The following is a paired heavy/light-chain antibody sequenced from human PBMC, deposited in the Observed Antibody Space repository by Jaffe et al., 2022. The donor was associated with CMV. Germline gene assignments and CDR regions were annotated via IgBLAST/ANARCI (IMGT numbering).Heavy chain of an antibody. V-gene: IGHV4-34*01. CDR2: INHSGST. D-gene: IGHD6-19*01. CDR3: ARGGPTPYSSGWYRSGNWFDP. J-gene: IGHJ5*02. Sequence: QVQLQQWGAGLLKPSETLSLTCAVYGGSFSGYYWSWIRQPPGKGLEWIGEINHSGSTNYNPSLKSRVTISVDTSKNQFSLKLSSVTAADTAVYYCARGGPTPYSSGWYRSGNWFDPWGQGTLVTVSS. CDR1: GGSFSGYY.
Light chain of an antibody. CDR1: QSVLYSSNNKNY. CDR2: WAS. Sequence: DIVMTQSPDSLAVSLGERATINCKSSQSVLYSSNNKNYLAWYQQKPGQPPKLLIYWASTRESGVPDRFSGSGSGTDFTLTISSLQAEDVAVYYCQQYYSTASLTFGGGTKVEIK. CDR3: QQYYSTASLT. J-gene: IGKJ4*01. V-gene: IGKV4-1*01.